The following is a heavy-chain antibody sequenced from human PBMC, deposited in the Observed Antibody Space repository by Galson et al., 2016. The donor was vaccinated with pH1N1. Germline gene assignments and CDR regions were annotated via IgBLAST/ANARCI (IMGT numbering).Heavy chain of an antibody. J-gene: IGHJ5*02. CDR1: GGSISSNY. D-gene: IGHD3-10*01. CDR2: FYTSGST. Sequence: ETLSLTCTVSGGSISSNYWSWIRQPAGKGLEWIGRFYTSGSTNHNPSLKSRVTMSVDTSKNQFSLKLGSVTAADTAVYYCARTLWFGELGNWFDPWGQGTLVTVSS. V-gene: IGHV4-4*07. CDR3: ARTLWFGELGNWFDP.